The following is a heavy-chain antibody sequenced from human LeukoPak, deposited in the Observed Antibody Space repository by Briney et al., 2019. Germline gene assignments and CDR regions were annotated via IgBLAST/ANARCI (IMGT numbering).Heavy chain of an antibody. CDR2: ISAYNGNT. D-gene: IGHD3-22*01. CDR3: ARPYYYDSSGYFSYFDY. J-gene: IGHJ4*02. CDR1: GYTFTSYG. Sequence: ASVKVSCKASGYTFTSYGISWVRQAPGQGLEWMGWISAYNGNTNYAQKLQGRVTMTTDTSTSTAYMELRSLISDDTAVYYCARPYYYDSSGYFSYFDYWGQGTLVTVSS. V-gene: IGHV1-18*01.